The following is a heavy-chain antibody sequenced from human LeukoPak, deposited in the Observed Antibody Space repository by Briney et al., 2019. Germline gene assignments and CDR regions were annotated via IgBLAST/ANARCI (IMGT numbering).Heavy chain of an antibody. J-gene: IGHJ4*02. CDR3: ARTSGYSSGWYLY. CDR2: ISSSSSYI. CDR1: GFTFSSYS. D-gene: IGHD6-19*01. Sequence: GGSLRLSCAASGFTFSSYSMNWVRQAPGKGLEWVSSISSSSSYIYYADSVKGRFTISRDNAKNSLYLQINSLRAEDTAVYYCARTSGYSSGWYLYWGQGTLVTVSS. V-gene: IGHV3-21*01.